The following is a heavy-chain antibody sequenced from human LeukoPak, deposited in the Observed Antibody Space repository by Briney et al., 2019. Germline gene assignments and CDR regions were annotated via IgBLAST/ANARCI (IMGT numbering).Heavy chain of an antibody. Sequence: SETLSLTCTVSGGSISSGDYYWTWIRQHPGKGLEWIGYISYRGTTNYNPSLKSRVTMSVDASKNQFSLKLVSLTAADTAVYYCASRIPSVSSSFWGQGTLVTVSS. V-gene: IGHV4-31*03. J-gene: IGHJ4*02. CDR2: ISYRGTT. CDR1: GGSISSGDYY. CDR3: ASRIPSVSSSF. D-gene: IGHD3-22*01.